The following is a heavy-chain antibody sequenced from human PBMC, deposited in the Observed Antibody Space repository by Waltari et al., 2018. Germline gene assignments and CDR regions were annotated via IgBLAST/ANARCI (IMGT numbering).Heavy chain of an antibody. CDR2: IDPKGSYT. J-gene: IGHJ4*02. CDR1: GYSFTSNG. V-gene: IGHV5-10-1*03. Sequence: EVQLVQSGAEVKKPGESLRISCKASGYSFTSNGISWVRQMPGKGLEWMGKIDPKGSYTNYSPSFQGHVTFSVYKSISAAYLQWHSLRASDTAMYYCARRTDPGSYVDYWGQGALVTVSS. D-gene: IGHD1-1*01. CDR3: ARRTDPGSYVDY.